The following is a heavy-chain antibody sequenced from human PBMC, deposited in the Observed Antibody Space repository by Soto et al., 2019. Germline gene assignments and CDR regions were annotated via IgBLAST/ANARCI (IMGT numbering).Heavy chain of an antibody. V-gene: IGHV2-5*02. J-gene: IGHJ4*02. CDR1: GFSLSNSGVA. Sequence: QIPLKESGHTLAKPTQPLTLICNFSGFSLSNSGVAVGWIRQPPGKALDWLAPIYWADDKRYSPSLKSLLAITNDTTKNQVVLTVTNMDPVDTATYYCAHCRQGLRYSCYEWSCHYWGQGTLVTVSS. CDR3: AHCRQGLRYSCYEWSCHY. D-gene: IGHD5-12*01. CDR2: IYWADDK.